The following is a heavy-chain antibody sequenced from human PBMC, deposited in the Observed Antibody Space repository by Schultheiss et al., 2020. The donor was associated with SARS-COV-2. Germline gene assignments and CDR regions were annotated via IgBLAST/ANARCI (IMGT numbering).Heavy chain of an antibody. CDR3: ASLKRRDGYNYAEYFQH. J-gene: IGHJ1*01. Sequence: SETLSLTCAVYGGSFSGYYWSWIRQPPGKGLEWIGYIYYSGSTNYNPSLKSRVTISVDTSKNQFSLKLSSVTAADTAVYYCASLKRRDGYNYAEYFQHWGQGTLVTVSS. D-gene: IGHD5-24*01. CDR1: GGSFSGYY. V-gene: IGHV4-59*01. CDR2: IYYSGST.